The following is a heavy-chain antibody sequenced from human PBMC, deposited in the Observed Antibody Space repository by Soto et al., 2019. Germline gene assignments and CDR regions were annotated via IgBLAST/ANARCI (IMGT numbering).Heavy chain of an antibody. Sequence: QVQLQESGPGLVKPSQTLSLTCTVSGGSISTAPNYWNWLRHHPGKGLEWIGHIHYSGNTFYNPSLESRLTISVDTSNNQFSLNLSSVTAADTAVYYCARGDYFASGTYSYWYFDLWGRGTLVTVSS. CDR3: ARGDYFASGTYSYWYFDL. CDR1: GGSISTAPNY. D-gene: IGHD3-10*01. J-gene: IGHJ2*01. CDR2: IHYSGNT. V-gene: IGHV4-31*03.